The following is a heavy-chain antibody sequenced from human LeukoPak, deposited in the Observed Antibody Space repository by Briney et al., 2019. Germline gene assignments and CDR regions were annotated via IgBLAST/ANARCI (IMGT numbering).Heavy chain of an antibody. V-gene: IGHV1-2*02. CDR3: ARRGDWNHHDF. D-gene: IGHD1-1*01. CDR2: INPKSGGT. Sequence: ASVKLSCKASGYTFTDYYMHWVRQAPGQGLEWMGWINPKSGGTNYAQKFQGRVTMTRDTSISTAYMELSSLRSDDTAVYYCARRGDWNHHDFWGQGTLVTVSS. J-gene: IGHJ4*02. CDR1: GYTFTDYY.